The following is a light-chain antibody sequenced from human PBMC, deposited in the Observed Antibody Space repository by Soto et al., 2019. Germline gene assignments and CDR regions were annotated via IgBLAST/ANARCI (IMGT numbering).Light chain of an antibody. CDR2: GAS. CDR3: QQYNDWPRT. CDR1: QSVSSN. V-gene: IGKV3-15*01. J-gene: IGKJ1*01. Sequence: EIVMTQSPATLSVSPGERGTLSCRASQSVSSNLAWYQQKPGQAPRLLIYGASTRATGIPARFSGSGSGTEFTLTISSLQSEDFAVYWCQQYNDWPRTFGQGTKVEIK.